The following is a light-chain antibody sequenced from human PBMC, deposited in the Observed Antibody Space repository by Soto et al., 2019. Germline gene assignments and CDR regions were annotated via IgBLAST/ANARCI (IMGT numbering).Light chain of an antibody. V-gene: IGKV3-11*01. J-gene: IGKJ5*01. CDR3: QPRHNWLPSLT. Sequence: EIVLTQSPATLSLSPGERATLSCRASQSVCSHLAWYQQKPGQPPRLLIHDASSRATGIPARFSGSGSGTDFTLTISSLEPEDFAVYYCQPRHNWLPSLTFGQGTRLDIK. CDR1: QSVCSH. CDR2: DAS.